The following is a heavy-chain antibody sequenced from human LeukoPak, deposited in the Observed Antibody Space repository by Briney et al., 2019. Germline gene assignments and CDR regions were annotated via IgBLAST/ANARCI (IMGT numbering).Heavy chain of an antibody. D-gene: IGHD1-26*01. J-gene: IGHJ4*02. CDR3: ARGRGSYQLDY. CDR2: IYYSGST. Sequence: KTSETLSLTCTVSGGSISSYYWSWIRQPPGKGLEWIGYIYYSGSTNYNPSLKSRVTISVDTSKNQFSLKLSSVTAADTAVYYCARGRGSYQLDYWGQGTLVTVSS. V-gene: IGHV4-59*01. CDR1: GGSISSYY.